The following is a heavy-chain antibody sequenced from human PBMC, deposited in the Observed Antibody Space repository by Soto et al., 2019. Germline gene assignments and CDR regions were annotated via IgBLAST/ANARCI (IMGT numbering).Heavy chain of an antibody. CDR2: IIPIFGTA. CDR3: ALGGMAVAHFDP. Sequence: SVKVSCKASGGTFSSYAISWVRQAPGQGLEWMGGIIPIFGTANYAQKFQGRVTITADESTSTAYMELSSLRSEDTAVYYCALGGMAVAHFDPWGQGTLVTVSS. V-gene: IGHV1-69*13. CDR1: GGTFSSYA. D-gene: IGHD6-19*01. J-gene: IGHJ5*02.